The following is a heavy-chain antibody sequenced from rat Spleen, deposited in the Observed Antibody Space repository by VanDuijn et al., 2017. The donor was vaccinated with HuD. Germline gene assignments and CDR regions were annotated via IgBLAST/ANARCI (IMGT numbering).Heavy chain of an antibody. J-gene: IGHJ1*01. CDR2: ISYDGSST. V-gene: IGHV5-29*01. Sequence: EVQLVESGGGLVQPGRSLKLSCAASGFTFSNYGMAWVRQAPTKGLEWVATISYDGSSTYYRDSVKGRFTISRDNAKSTLYLQMDSLRSEDTATYYCARLDGFWGPGTMVTVSS. CDR1: GFTFSNYG. CDR3: ARLDGF.